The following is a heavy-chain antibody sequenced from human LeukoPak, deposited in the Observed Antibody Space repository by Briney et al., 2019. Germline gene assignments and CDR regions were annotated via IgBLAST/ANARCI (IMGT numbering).Heavy chain of an antibody. D-gene: IGHD3-10*01. CDR1: GFTFSSYG. J-gene: IGHJ4*02. CDR3: AKDRNYYGSAFDY. CDR2: IRYDGSNK. V-gene: IGHV3-30*02. Sequence: GGSLRLSCAASGFTFSSYGMHWVHQAPGKGLEWVAFIRYDGSNKYYADSVKGRFTISRDNSKNTLYLQMNSLRAEDTAVYYCAKDRNYYGSAFDYWGQGTLVTVSS.